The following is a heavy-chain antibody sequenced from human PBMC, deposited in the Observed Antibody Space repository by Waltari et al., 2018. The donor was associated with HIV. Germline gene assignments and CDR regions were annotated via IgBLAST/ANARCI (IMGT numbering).Heavy chain of an antibody. D-gene: IGHD2-8*01. CDR1: GYTFTSYA. CDR3: ARFYCTNGVCYTGRYYYGMDV. V-gene: IGHV1-3*01. J-gene: IGHJ6*02. Sequence: QVQLVQSGAEVKKPGASVKVSCKASGYTFTSYAMHWVRQAPGQRLEWMGWINAGNGNTKYSQKFQGRVTITRDTSASTAYMELSSLRSEDTAVYYCARFYCTNGVCYTGRYYYGMDVWGQGTTVTVSS. CDR2: INAGNGNT.